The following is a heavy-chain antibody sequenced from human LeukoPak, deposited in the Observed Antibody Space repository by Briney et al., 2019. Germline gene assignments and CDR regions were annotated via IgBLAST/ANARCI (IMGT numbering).Heavy chain of an antibody. D-gene: IGHD5-12*01. J-gene: IGHJ4*02. CDR3: ARALRGYSGYAAPSFDY. Sequence: ASVKVSCKASGGTFSSYAISWVRQAPGQGLEWMGGIIPIFGTASYAQKFQGRVTITTDESTSTAYMELSSLRSEDTAVYYCARALRGYSGYAAPSFDYWGQGTLVTVSS. CDR1: GGTFSSYA. V-gene: IGHV1-69*05. CDR2: IIPIFGTA.